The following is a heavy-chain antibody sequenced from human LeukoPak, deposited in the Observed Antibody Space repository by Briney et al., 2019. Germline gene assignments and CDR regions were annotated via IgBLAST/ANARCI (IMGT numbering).Heavy chain of an antibody. CDR1: GFTFSSYS. Sequence: PGGSLRLSCAASGFTFSSYSMNWVRQAPGKGLEWVSKISSSSSTIYYADSVKGRFTISRDNSKNTLYLQMNSLRAEDTAVYYCAKDHDGYYDSSGYPSDWGQGTLVTVSS. D-gene: IGHD3-22*01. J-gene: IGHJ4*02. CDR3: AKDHDGYYDSSGYPSD. V-gene: IGHV3-48*01. CDR2: ISSSSSTI.